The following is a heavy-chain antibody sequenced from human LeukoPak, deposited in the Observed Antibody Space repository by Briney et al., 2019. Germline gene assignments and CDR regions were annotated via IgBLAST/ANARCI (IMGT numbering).Heavy chain of an antibody. J-gene: IGHJ4*02. CDR1: GSAFNSFP. D-gene: IGHD3-16*01. CDR2: ISFDGTII. Sequence: GGPLRLPCAPLGSAFNSFPIHWSPQAPAKGLEWVAVISFDGTIIYYADSVKGRFTISRDNSNNTLYLQMNSLRAEDTALYYCASRAPSTLLAYWGQGTLVTVSS. V-gene: IGHV3-30-3*01. CDR3: ASRAPSTLLAY.